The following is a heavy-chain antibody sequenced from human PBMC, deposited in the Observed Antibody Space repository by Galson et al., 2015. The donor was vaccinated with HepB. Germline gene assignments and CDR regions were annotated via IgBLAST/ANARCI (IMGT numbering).Heavy chain of an antibody. V-gene: IGHV3-33*06. J-gene: IGHJ3*02. CDR2: IWYDGSNK. CDR1: GFTFSSYG. CDR3: AKDPWGPGDAFDI. Sequence: SLRLSCAASGFTFSSYGMHWVRQAPGKGLEWVAVIWYDGSNKYYADSVKGRFTVSRDNSKNTLYLQMNSLRAEDTAVYYCAKDPWGPGDAFDIWGQGTMVTVSS. D-gene: IGHD7-27*01.